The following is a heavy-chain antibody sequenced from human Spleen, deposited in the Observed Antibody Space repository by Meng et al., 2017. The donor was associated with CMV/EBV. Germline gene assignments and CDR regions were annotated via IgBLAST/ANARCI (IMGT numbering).Heavy chain of an antibody. CDR3: ARATHPATYCSSTSCHRQGAFDI. CDR1: GGSVNNDNYY. V-gene: IGHV4-61*01. Sequence: GSLRLSCSVSGGSVNNDNYYWHWIRQPPGKGLEWIGYIYYSGSTNYNPSLKSRVTISVDTSKNQFSLKLSSVTAADTAVYYCARATHPATYCSSTSCHRQGAFDIWGQGTMVTVSS. CDR2: IYYSGST. J-gene: IGHJ3*02. D-gene: IGHD2-2*02.